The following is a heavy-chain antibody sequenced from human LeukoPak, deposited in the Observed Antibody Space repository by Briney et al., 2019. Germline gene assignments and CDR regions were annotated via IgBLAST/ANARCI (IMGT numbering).Heavy chain of an antibody. Sequence: PSETLSLTCTVSGGSIGSYYWSWIRQPPGKGLEWIGYIYYSGSTNYNPSLKSRVTISLDTSKNQFSLKLSSMTAADTAVYYCARHSNWNYDYWGRGTLVTVSS. CDR1: GGSIGSYY. CDR2: IYYSGST. V-gene: IGHV4-59*08. J-gene: IGHJ4*02. D-gene: IGHD1-7*01. CDR3: ARHSNWNYDY.